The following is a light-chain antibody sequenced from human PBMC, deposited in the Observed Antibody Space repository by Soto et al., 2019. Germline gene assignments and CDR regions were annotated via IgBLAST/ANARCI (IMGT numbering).Light chain of an antibody. CDR1: QSIGSW. CDR3: QQYNSYS. CDR2: HAS. Sequence: DSPMTQSPSTLSASAGDRVTITCRASQSIGSWLAWYQQRPGKAPKLLIYHASTLESGVPSRFSGSGSGTEFTLTISSLQPDDFATYYCQQYNSYSFGQGTKVDIK. V-gene: IGKV1-5*01. J-gene: IGKJ1*01.